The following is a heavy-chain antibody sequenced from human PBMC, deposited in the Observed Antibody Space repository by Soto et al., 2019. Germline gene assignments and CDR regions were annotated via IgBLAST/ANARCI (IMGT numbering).Heavy chain of an antibody. Sequence: EVQLLESGGGLVQPGGSLRLSCAASGFTFSSYAMSWVRQAPGKGLEWVSAISGSGGSTYYADSVKGRFTISRDNSKNTLYLQMNSLRGEDTVVYYCANSLGYSSSWYYYYGMDVWGQGTTVTVSS. CDR3: ANSLGYSSSWYYYYGMDV. CDR1: GFTFSSYA. J-gene: IGHJ6*02. D-gene: IGHD6-13*01. V-gene: IGHV3-23*01. CDR2: ISGSGGST.